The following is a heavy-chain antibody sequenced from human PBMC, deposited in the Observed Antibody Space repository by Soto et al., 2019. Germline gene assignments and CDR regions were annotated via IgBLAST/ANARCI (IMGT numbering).Heavy chain of an antibody. CDR3: ARRIRANYYYYMDV. CDR2: MNPNSGNT. CDR1: GYTFTSYD. V-gene: IGHV1-8*01. J-gene: IGHJ6*03. D-gene: IGHD3-10*01. Sequence: QVQLVQSGAEVKKPGASVKVSCKASGYTFTSYDINWVRQATGQGLEWMGWMNPNSGNTGYAQKFQGRVTMTRNTSISTAYMELSRLRSEDTAVYYCARRIRANYYYYMDVWGKGTTVTVSS.